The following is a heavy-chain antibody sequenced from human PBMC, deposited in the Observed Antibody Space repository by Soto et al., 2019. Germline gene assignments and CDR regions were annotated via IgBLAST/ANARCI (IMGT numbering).Heavy chain of an antibody. D-gene: IGHD2-15*01. CDR2: IYKSATT. Sequence: SETLSLTCSVSGDSISTVDYFWAWIRQPPGRALEYIGYIYKSATTYYNPSFESRVAISLDTSKSQFSLNVTSVTAADTAVYFCARGRYCLTGRCFPNWFDSWGQGTLVTVSS. CDR1: GDSISTVDYF. CDR3: ARGRYCLTGRCFPNWFDS. V-gene: IGHV4-30-4*01. J-gene: IGHJ5*01.